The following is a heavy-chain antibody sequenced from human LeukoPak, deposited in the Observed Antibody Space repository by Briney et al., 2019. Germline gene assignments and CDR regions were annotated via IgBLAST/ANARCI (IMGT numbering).Heavy chain of an antibody. Sequence: GGSLRLSCAASGFTFDDYAMHWVRQAPGKGLEWVSGISWNSGSIGYADSVKGRFTISRDNAKNSLYLQMNSLRAEDTALYYCAKDKTAMARGGFDYWGQGTLVTVSS. D-gene: IGHD5-18*01. CDR2: ISWNSGSI. CDR1: GFTFDDYA. J-gene: IGHJ4*02. V-gene: IGHV3-9*01. CDR3: AKDKTAMARGGFDY.